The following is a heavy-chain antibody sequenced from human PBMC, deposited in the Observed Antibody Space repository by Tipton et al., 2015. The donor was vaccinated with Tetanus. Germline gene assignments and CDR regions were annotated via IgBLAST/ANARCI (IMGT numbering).Heavy chain of an antibody. Sequence: LVKPTQTLSLTCAISGDSVSRDGPTWNWIRQSPSRGLEWLGRTYYRSQWITDYAVSVRGRTTINPATSKNLFSLELRSVTPEDTAVYYCARDPPSCYSCLDSWGQGALITVSS. CDR1: GDSVSRDGPT. CDR3: ARDPPSCYSCLDS. V-gene: IGHV6-1*01. CDR2: TYYRSQWIT. J-gene: IGHJ4*02. D-gene: IGHD2/OR15-2a*01.